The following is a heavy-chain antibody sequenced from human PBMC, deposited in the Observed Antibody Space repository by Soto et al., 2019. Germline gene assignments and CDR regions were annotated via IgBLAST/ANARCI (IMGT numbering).Heavy chain of an antibody. Sequence: ASVKVSCKASGYTFTSYDINWVRQANGQGLEWMGWMNPNSGNTGYAQKFQGRATMTRNTSISTAYMELSSLRSEDTAVYYCALLKDIVVVPAAKENWFDPWGQETLVTVS. CDR1: GYTFTSYD. CDR3: ALLKDIVVVPAAKENWFDP. J-gene: IGHJ5*02. V-gene: IGHV1-8*01. CDR2: MNPNSGNT. D-gene: IGHD2-2*01.